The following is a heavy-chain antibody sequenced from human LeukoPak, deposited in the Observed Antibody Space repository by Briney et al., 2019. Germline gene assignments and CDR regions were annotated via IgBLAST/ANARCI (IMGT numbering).Heavy chain of an antibody. J-gene: IGHJ4*02. Sequence: PEGSLRLSCAASGFTFSSYSMNWVRQAPGKGLEWVSSISSSSSYIYYADSVKGRFTISRDNAKNSLYLQMNSLRAEDTAVYYCARVSRGKNYYDSSDYYSDYWGQGTLVTVSS. CDR2: ISSSSSYI. CDR3: ARVSRGKNYYDSSDYYSDY. CDR1: GFTFSSYS. D-gene: IGHD3-22*01. V-gene: IGHV3-21*01.